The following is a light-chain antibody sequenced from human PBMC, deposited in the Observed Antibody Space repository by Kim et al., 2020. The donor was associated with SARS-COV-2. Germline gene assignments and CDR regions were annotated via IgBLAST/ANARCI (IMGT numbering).Light chain of an antibody. CDR2: AAS. V-gene: IGKV1-39*01. CDR3: QQSYSTPTT. Sequence: DIQMTQSPSSLSASVGDRVTITCRASQSIDTFLHWYQHKPGKAPKLLIYAASALQSGVPSRFSGSGSGTDFTLTISSLQPEDFATYFCQQSYSTPTTFGQGTKVDIK. CDR1: QSIDTF. J-gene: IGKJ1*01.